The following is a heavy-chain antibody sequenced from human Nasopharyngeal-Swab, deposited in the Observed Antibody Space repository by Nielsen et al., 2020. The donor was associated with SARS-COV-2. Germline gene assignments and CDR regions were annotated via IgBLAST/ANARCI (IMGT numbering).Heavy chain of an antibody. CDR3: ARAIGVKAFDI. J-gene: IGHJ3*02. D-gene: IGHD3-3*01. V-gene: IGHV4-59*13. CDR1: GGSIGSYS. CDR2: IYYTVNT. Sequence: SETLSLTCTVSGGSIGSYSWSWIRQPPGKGLEWIGSIYYTVNTNYNPSRESRVTISMDKSRNQFSLKLSSVSAADTAVYFCARAIGVKAFDIWGQGKVVTVSS.